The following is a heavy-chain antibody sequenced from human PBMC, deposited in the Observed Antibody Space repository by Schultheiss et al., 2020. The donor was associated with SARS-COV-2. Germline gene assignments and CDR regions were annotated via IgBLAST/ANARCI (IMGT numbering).Heavy chain of an antibody. D-gene: IGHD6-19*01. CDR3: ARLEWLGPFDY. CDR2: IYYSGST. CDR1: GGSISSSSYY. V-gene: IGHV4-39*07. J-gene: IGHJ4*02. Sequence: SETLSLTCTVSGGSISSSSYYWGWIRQPAGKGLEWIGSIYYSGSTYYNPSLKSRVTISVDTSKNQFSLKLSSVTAADTAVYYCARLEWLGPFDYWGQGTLVTVSS.